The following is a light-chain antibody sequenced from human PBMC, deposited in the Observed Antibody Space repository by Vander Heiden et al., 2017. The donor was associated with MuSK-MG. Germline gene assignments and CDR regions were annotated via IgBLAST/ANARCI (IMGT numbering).Light chain of an antibody. CDR1: QTVSNK. V-gene: IGKV3-15*01. CDR3: HQYNDWPRT. Sequence: EIVMTQSPATLSVSPGERVTLSCRASQTVSNKLAWYQQKPGQAPRLLIYHISTRATGVPARFSGSGSGTEFTLTISSLQSEDFAVYYCHQYNDWPRTFGGGTKVEIK. J-gene: IGKJ4*01. CDR2: HIS.